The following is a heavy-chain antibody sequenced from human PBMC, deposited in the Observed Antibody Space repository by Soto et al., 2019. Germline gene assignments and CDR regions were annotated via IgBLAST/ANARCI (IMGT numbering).Heavy chain of an antibody. Sequence: SVKVSCKASGGTFSSYTISWVRQAPGQGLEWMGRIIPTLGIANYAQKFQGRVTITADKSTSTAYMELSSLRSEDTAVYYCARIVVVVAATTAGAFDIWGQGTMVTVSS. V-gene: IGHV1-69*02. CDR3: ARIVVVVAATTAGAFDI. J-gene: IGHJ3*02. CDR2: IIPTLGIA. D-gene: IGHD2-15*01. CDR1: GGTFSSYT.